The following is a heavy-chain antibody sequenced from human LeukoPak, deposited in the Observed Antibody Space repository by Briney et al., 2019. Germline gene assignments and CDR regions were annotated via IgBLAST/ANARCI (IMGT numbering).Heavy chain of an antibody. V-gene: IGHV3-21*01. J-gene: IGHJ4*02. CDR1: GFTFSSYS. D-gene: IGHD2-15*01. CDR2: ISSSSSYI. Sequence: GGSLRLSCAASGFTFSSYSMTWVRQAPGKGLEWVSSISSSSSYIYYADSVKGRFTISSGNAKNSLYLQMNSLRAEDTAVYYCARDRTVVAALFDYWGQGTLVTVSS. CDR3: ARDRTVVAALFDY.